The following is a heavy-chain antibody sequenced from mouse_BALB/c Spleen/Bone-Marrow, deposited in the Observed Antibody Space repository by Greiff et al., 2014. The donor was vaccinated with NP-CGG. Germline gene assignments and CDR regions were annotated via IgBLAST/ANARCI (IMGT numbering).Heavy chain of an antibody. Sequence: EVQLQQSGGGLVQPGGSLRLSCATSGFTFTDYYMSWVRQPPGKALEWLGSIRNKANGYTTDYSASVKGRFTISRDNSQSILYLQMNTLRAEDSATYYCARDMCDGLRWYFDVWGAGTTVTVSS. V-gene: IGHV7-3*02. D-gene: IGHD2-3*01. CDR2: IRNKANGYTT. CDR3: ARDMCDGLRWYFDV. CDR1: GFTFTDYY. J-gene: IGHJ1*01.